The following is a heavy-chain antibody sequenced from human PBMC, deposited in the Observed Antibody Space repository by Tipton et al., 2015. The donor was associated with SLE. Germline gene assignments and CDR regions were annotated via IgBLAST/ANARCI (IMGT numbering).Heavy chain of an antibody. V-gene: IGHV3-66*01. CDR2: SYAGGTT. D-gene: IGHD6-19*01. CDR3: TTVSGWAFYFDY. CDR1: GFIFSDYS. J-gene: IGHJ4*02. Sequence: SLRLSCAASGFIFSDYSMSWVRQAPGKGLEWVSVSYAGGTTYYADSVKGRFTFSRDNSKNTLYLQMNSLKTEDTAVYYCTTVSGWAFYFDYWGQGTLVTVSS.